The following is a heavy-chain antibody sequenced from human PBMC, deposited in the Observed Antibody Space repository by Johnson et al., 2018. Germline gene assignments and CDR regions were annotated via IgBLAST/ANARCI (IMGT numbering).Heavy chain of an antibody. D-gene: IGHD2-2*01. CDR3: AKDSCSSTSCYGYMDV. CDR2: ISWDGGST. CDR1: GFTFDDYT. V-gene: IGHV3-43*01. J-gene: IGHJ6*03. Sequence: VQLVQSGGVVVQPGGSLRLSCAASGFTFDDYTMHWVRQAPGKGLEWVSLISWDGGSTYYADSVKGRFTISRDNSKNSLYLQMNSLRTEDTALYYCAKDSCSSTSCYGYMDVWGKGTTVTVSS.